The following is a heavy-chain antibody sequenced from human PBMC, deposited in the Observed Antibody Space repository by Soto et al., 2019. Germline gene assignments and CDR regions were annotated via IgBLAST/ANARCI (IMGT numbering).Heavy chain of an antibody. J-gene: IGHJ2*01. V-gene: IGHV3-23*01. CDR2: ISKSGTTT. CDR1: GFTFGDNG. D-gene: IGHD5-12*01. Sequence: EVQLLESGGGLVQPGGSLRLSCAGSGFTFGDNGMSWVRQAPGKGLEWLSTISKSGTTTYYADSVQGRFTISRDNSKNTMFVEMNSLRVEDTAVYYCAIDRGYCGSDSCHWCFDLWGRGTLVTVSS. CDR3: AIDRGYCGSDSCHWCFDL.